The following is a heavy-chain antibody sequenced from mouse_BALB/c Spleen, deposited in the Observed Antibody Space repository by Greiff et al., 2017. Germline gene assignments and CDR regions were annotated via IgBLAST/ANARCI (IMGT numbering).Heavy chain of an antibody. CDR1: GFTFSSYA. D-gene: IGHD1-1*01. CDR3: ARAGGLLRVDY. Sequence: EVHLVESGGGLVKPGGSLKLSCAASGFTFSSYAMSWVRQSPEKRLEWVAEISSGGSYTYYPDTVTGRFTISRDNAKNTLYLEMSSLRSEDTAMYYCARAGGLLRVDYWGQGTSVTVSS. CDR2: ISSGGSYT. V-gene: IGHV5-9-4*01. J-gene: IGHJ4*01.